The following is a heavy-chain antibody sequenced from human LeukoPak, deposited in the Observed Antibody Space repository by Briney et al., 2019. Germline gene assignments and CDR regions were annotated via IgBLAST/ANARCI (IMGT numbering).Heavy chain of an antibody. D-gene: IGHD5-12*01. CDR1: GGSFSSYY. V-gene: IGHV4-59*01. J-gene: IGHJ4*02. Sequence: SETLSLTCAVYGGSFSSYYWSWIRQPPGKGLEWIGYIYHSGSTKYNPSLKSRVTISVDTSKNQFSLKLSSVTAADTAVYYCARDGYSGNDGLWGQGTLVTVSS. CDR2: IYHSGST. CDR3: ARDGYSGNDGL.